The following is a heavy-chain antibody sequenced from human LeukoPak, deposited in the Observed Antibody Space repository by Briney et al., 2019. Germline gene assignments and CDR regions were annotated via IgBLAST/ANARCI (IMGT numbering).Heavy chain of an antibody. V-gene: IGHV3-23*01. Sequence: GGSLRLSCAASGFTFNTYAMTWVRQAPGKGLEWVSGISGSGGNTYYADSVKGRFTISRDNSKNTLYLQMNSLRAEDTAVYYCAKWPEPRWLKITQDYWGQGTLVTGSS. CDR3: AKWPEPRWLKITQDY. J-gene: IGHJ4*02. CDR1: GFTFNTYA. CDR2: ISGSGGNT. D-gene: IGHD5-24*01.